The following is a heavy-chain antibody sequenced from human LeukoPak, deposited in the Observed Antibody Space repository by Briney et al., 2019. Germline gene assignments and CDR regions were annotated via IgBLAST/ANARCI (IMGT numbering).Heavy chain of an antibody. D-gene: IGHD6-19*01. Sequence: SETLSLTCTVSGGSISSYYWSWIRQPPGKGLEWIGYIYYSGSTNYNPSLKSRVTISVDTSKNQFSLKLSSVTAADTAVYYCARAGNIAVAGTGFDYWGQGTLVTVSS. CDR2: IYYSGST. J-gene: IGHJ4*02. CDR1: GGSISSYY. CDR3: ARAGNIAVAGTGFDY. V-gene: IGHV4-59*01.